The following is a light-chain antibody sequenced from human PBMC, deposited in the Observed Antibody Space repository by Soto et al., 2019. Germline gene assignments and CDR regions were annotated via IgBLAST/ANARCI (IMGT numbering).Light chain of an antibody. CDR3: QLYGISPH. Sequence: IVLTQSPGALALHSGGRPTRPCQTSQSRGSNFLAWYQHKPGQAPRRRIYASSNRATGIPDRFSGSAAGTDFTLTINRLEPEDFAVYYCQLYGISPHFGQGTRLEIK. J-gene: IGKJ5*01. CDR2: ASS. V-gene: IGKV3-20*01. CDR1: QSRGSNF.